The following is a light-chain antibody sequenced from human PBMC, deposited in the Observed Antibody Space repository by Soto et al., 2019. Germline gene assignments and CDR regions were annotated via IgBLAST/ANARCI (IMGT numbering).Light chain of an antibody. Sequence: QSVLTQPASVSGSPGQSITISCTGSSSDVVSYNYVSWYQQHPGKAPKLMIYEVSNRPSGVSNRFSGSKSGNTASLTISGLQAEDEADYYCTSYTSSSTYVFGTGTKVTVL. J-gene: IGLJ1*01. CDR1: SSDVVSYNY. CDR3: TSYTSSSTYV. CDR2: EVS. V-gene: IGLV2-14*01.